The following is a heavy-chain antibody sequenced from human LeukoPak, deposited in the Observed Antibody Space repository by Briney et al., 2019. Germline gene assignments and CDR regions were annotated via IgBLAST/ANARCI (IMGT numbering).Heavy chain of an antibody. D-gene: IGHD1-26*01. Sequence: SETLSLTCTVSGGSISSSSYYWGWIRQPPGKGLEWIGSIYYSGSTYYNPSLKSRVTISVDTSKNQFSLKLSSVTAADTAVYYCASALGSGSFRAREYFQHWGQGTLVTVSS. J-gene: IGHJ1*01. CDR3: ASALGSGSFRAREYFQH. CDR2: IYYSGST. V-gene: IGHV4-39*07. CDR1: GGSISSSSYY.